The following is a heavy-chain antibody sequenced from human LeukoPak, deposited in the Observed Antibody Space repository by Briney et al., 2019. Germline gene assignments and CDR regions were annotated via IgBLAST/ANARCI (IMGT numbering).Heavy chain of an antibody. CDR1: GYTFTGFY. CDR3: AREFNRYSYGLY. J-gene: IGHJ4*02. Sequence: ASVKVSCKASGYTFTGFYMHWVRQAPGQGLEWMGWINANSGGTNYAQKFRGRVTMTRDTSISTAYMELSSLRSDDTAVYYCAREFNRYSYGLYRGQGTLVTVSS. V-gene: IGHV1-2*02. D-gene: IGHD5-18*01. CDR2: INANSGGT.